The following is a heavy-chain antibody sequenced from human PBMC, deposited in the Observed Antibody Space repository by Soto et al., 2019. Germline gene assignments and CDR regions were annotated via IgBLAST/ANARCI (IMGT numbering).Heavy chain of an antibody. Sequence: QVQLVESGGGVVQPGRSLRLSCAASGFTFSSYAMHWVRQAPGKGLEWVAVISYDGSNKYYADSVKGRFTISRDNSKNTLYLQMNSLRAEDTAVYYCGRDLGTLRLIAARLNYWGQGTLVTVSS. V-gene: IGHV3-30-3*01. J-gene: IGHJ4*02. CDR3: GRDLGTLRLIAARLNY. CDR1: GFTFSSYA. CDR2: ISYDGSNK. D-gene: IGHD6-6*01.